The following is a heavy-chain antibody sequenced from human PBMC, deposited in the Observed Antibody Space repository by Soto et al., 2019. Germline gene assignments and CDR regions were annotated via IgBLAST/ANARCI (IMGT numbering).Heavy chain of an antibody. CDR1: GGTFSSYA. V-gene: IGHV1-69*01. Sequence: QVQLVQSGAEVKKPGSSVKVSCKASGGTFSSYAISWVRQAPGQGLEWMGGIIPIFGTANYAQKFQGRGTITADESTSTAYMELSSLRSEDTAVYYCASYAYSSSRYYYGMDVWGQGTTVTVSS. CDR3: ASYAYSSSRYYYGMDV. CDR2: IIPIFGTA. D-gene: IGHD6-6*01. J-gene: IGHJ6*02.